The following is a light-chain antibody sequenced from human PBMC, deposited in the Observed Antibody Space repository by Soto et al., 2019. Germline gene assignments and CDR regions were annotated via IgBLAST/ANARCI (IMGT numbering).Light chain of an antibody. J-gene: IGKJ2*01. Sequence: EIVLTQSPGTLSFSPGERATRSCRASQRVSSSYLAWYQQKPGQAPRLIIYGASDRATGIPDRFSGSGSGTDFTLTISRLAHDNFAVYYCQQYRSSPYTCDQGNNLEIK. CDR3: QQYRSSPYT. CDR1: QRVSSSY. V-gene: IGKV3-20*01. CDR2: GAS.